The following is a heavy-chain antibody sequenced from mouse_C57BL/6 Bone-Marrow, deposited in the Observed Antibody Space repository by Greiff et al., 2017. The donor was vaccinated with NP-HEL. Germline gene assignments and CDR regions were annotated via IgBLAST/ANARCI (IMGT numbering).Heavy chain of an antibody. J-gene: IGHJ4*01. CDR1: GYSFTDYN. CDR3: ARDYGSSYDYAMDY. D-gene: IGHD1-1*01. V-gene: IGHV1-39*01. CDR2: INPNYGTT. Sequence: VQLKESGPELVKPGASVKISCKASGYSFTDYNMNWVKQSHGKSLEWIGVINPNYGTTSYNQKFKGKATLTVDQSSSTAYMQLNSLTSEDSAVYYCARDYGSSYDYAMDYWGQGTSVTVSS.